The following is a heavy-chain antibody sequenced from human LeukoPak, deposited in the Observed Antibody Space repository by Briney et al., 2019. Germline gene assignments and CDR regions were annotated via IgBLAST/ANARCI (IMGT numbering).Heavy chain of an antibody. Sequence: PGRSLRLSCAASGFTFSSYAMHWVRQAPGKGLEWVSAISGSGGSTDYADSVKGRFTISRDNSKNTLYLQMNSLRAEATAVYYCAKVWLQLFLVFDYWGQGTLVTVSS. CDR3: AKVWLQLFLVFDY. CDR1: GFTFSSYA. CDR2: ISGSGGST. V-gene: IGHV3-23*01. D-gene: IGHD5-24*01. J-gene: IGHJ4*02.